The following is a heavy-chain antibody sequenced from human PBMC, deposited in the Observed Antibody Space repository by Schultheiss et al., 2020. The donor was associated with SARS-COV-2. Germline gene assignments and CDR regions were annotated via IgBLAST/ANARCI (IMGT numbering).Heavy chain of an antibody. V-gene: IGHV3-66*01. CDR1: GFIVSSNY. J-gene: IGHJ4*02. CDR2: IFRGGNT. Sequence: GGSLRLSCAASGFIVSSNYMSWVRQAPGKGLEWVSVIFRGGNTYYADSVKGRFTISRDSSKNTLYLQMNSLRVDDTAVYYCARDKTFDYWGQGTLVTV. CDR3: ARDKTFDY.